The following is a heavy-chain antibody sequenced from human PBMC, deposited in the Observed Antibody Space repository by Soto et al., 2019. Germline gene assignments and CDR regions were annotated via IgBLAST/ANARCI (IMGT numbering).Heavy chain of an antibody. V-gene: IGHV4-59*13. D-gene: IGHD5-18*01. CDR2: IYHTGNT. Sequence: QVRLHESGPGLVKPSETLSLTCTVSTDSFNDYYWSWIRQTPGKGLELIGSIYHTGNTNYNPSLESRVIISVDTTTIQFSLSLSSVTAADTAVYYCARDVGIHDAFDIWGQGTLVTVSS. J-gene: IGHJ3*02. CDR3: ARDVGIHDAFDI. CDR1: TDSFNDYY.